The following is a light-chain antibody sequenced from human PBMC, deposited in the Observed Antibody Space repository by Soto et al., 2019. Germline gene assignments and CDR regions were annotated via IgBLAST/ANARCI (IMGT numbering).Light chain of an antibody. Sequence: QSALTQPASVSGSPGQSITISCTGTSSDVGGDKYVSWYQQHPGKAPKLIIYNVNYRPSGVSNRFSGSKSGNTASLTISGLQAEDEADYYCSSYTSSSTPVIFGGGIKLTVL. V-gene: IGLV2-14*01. CDR2: NVN. CDR3: SSYTSSSTPVI. J-gene: IGLJ2*01. CDR1: SSDVGGDKY.